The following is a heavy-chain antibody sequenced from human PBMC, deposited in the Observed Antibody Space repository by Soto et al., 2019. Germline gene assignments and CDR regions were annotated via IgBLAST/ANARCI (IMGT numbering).Heavy chain of an antibody. CDR2: ISHSGST. CDR1: GADINSGGFT. Sequence: PSETLSLTCSVSGADINSGGFTWTWIRQHAGKGLEWLGYISHSGSTDYNPSLKSRLSISGDTSKNHFSLTLTSVTAADAAVYYFDSWGQGTPVTVSS. CDR3: DS. J-gene: IGHJ5*02. V-gene: IGHV4-31*03.